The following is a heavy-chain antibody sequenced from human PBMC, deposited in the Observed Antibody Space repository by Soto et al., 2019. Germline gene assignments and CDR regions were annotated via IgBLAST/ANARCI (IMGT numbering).Heavy chain of an antibody. J-gene: IGHJ6*02. CDR1: GYTFTSYY. V-gene: IGHV1-46*01. Sequence: GASVKVSCKASGYTFTSYYMHWVRQAPGQGLEWMGIINPSGGSTSYAQKFQGRVTMTRDTSTSTVYMELSSLRSEDTAVYYCARGGYSYGYSYGMDVWGQGTTVTVSS. CDR2: INPSGGST. CDR3: ARGGYSYGYSYGMDV. D-gene: IGHD5-18*01.